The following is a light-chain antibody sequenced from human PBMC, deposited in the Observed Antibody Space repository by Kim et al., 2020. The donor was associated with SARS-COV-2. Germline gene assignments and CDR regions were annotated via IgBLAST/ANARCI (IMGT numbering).Light chain of an antibody. V-gene: IGKV1-12*01. J-gene: IGKJ5*01. CDR1: QGIASW. CDR2: AAS. Sequence: DVQMTQSPSYVSASVGDMITITCRASQGIASWLAWYQQKPGKAPKLLIYAASALQSGVSSRFSGSGSGREFTLTIRSLQPEDVATYFCQKSNNLPITFGQGTRLEIK. CDR3: QKSNNLPIT.